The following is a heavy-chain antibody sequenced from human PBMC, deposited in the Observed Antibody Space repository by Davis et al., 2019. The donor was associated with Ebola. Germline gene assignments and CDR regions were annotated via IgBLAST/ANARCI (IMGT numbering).Heavy chain of an antibody. V-gene: IGHV3-21*04. CDR1: GFTFSSYS. Sequence: GESLKISCAASGFTFSSYSMNWVRQAPGKGLEWVSSISSSSSYIYYADSVKGRFTISRDNSKNTLYLQMNSLRAEDTAVYYCAKHWGVWGSYRYYSWFDPWGQGTLVTVSS. D-gene: IGHD3-16*02. CDR2: ISSSSSYI. J-gene: IGHJ5*02. CDR3: AKHWGVWGSYRYYSWFDP.